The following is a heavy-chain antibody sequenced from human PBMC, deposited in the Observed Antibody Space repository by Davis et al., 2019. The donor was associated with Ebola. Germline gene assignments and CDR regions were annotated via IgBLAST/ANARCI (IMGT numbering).Heavy chain of an antibody. V-gene: IGHV1-46*01. CDR2: INPSGGST. CDR3: ARDNWGLGAVRSPGMDV. CDR1: GYTFTSYY. J-gene: IGHJ6*02. Sequence: ASVKVSCKASGYTFTSYYMHWVRQAPGQGLEWMGIINPSGGSTSYAQKFQGRVTMTRDTSTSTVYMELSSLRSEDTAVYYCARDNWGLGAVRSPGMDVWGQGTTVTVSS. D-gene: IGHD7-27*01.